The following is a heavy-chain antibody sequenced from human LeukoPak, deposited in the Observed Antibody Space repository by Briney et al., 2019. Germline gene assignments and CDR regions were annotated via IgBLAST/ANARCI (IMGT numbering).Heavy chain of an antibody. J-gene: IGHJ6*03. D-gene: IGHD1-26*01. V-gene: IGHV4-38-2*02. CDR2: IHHSGST. CDR1: GYSISSGYY. Sequence: KPSETLSLTCTVSGYSISSGYYWGWIRQPPGKGLEWIGNIHHSGSTYYNPSLKSRVTISVDTSKNQLSLKLSSVTAADTAVYYCAKNRGAGSHFYYHMNVWGKGTTVTVSS. CDR3: AKNRGAGSHFYYHMNV.